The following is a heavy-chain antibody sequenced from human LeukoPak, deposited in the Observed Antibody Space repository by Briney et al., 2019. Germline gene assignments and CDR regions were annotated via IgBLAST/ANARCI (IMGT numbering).Heavy chain of an antibody. CDR2: IRSKAYGETA. Sequence: GGPLRLPCTASGFTFSSYARSCIRRAPGKGRVGVGFIRSKAYGETADYAASVKGRFTISRDDSKAIAYLQMNSLKTEDTAVYHCTRDRGAYNLYDYWGQGTLVTVSS. D-gene: IGHD1-1*01. CDR1: GFTFSSYA. CDR3: TRDRGAYNLYDY. V-gene: IGHV3-49*03. J-gene: IGHJ4*02.